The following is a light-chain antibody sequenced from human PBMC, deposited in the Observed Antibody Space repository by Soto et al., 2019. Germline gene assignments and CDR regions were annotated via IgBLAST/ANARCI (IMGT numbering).Light chain of an antibody. Sequence: EIVLTRAPGTLSLSPGERATLSCRASQSVSSNSFAWFQQKPGQAPRLLIYGASTRATGIPARFSGSGSGTEFTLTLSSLQSEDFAVYYCQQYNNWPRITFGQGTRLEIK. J-gene: IGKJ5*01. CDR3: QQYNNWPRIT. CDR1: QSVSSN. V-gene: IGKV3-15*01. CDR2: GAS.